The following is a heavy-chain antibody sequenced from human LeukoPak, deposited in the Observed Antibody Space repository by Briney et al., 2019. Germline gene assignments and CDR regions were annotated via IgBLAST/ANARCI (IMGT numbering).Heavy chain of an antibody. CDR1: GDSVSSNSAA. CDR2: TYYRSKWFD. J-gene: IGHJ3*02. Sequence: SQTLSLTCAISGDSVSSNSAAWNWIRQSPSRGLEWLGRTYYRSKWFDGYASSVKSRITINPDTSKNQFSLHLNSVTPEDTAIYCCAGGGGAFDIWGQGTLVTVSS. V-gene: IGHV6-1*01. CDR3: AGGGGAFDI.